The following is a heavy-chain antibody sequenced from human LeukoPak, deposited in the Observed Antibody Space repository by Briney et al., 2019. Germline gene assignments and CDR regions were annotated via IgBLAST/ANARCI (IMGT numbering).Heavy chain of an antibody. CDR2: IKQDGSEK. CDR3: ARERMELELLCYFDY. CDR1: GFTFSSYW. Sequence: GGSLRLSCAASGFTFSSYWMSWVRQAPGKGLEWVANIKQDGSEKYYVDSVKGRFTISRDNARNSLYLQMNSLRAEDTAVYYCARERMELELLCYFDYWGQGTLVTVSS. V-gene: IGHV3-7*01. J-gene: IGHJ4*02. D-gene: IGHD1-7*01.